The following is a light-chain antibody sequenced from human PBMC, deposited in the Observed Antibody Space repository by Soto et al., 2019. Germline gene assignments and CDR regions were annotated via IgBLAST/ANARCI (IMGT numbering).Light chain of an antibody. V-gene: IGLV2-14*01. CDR1: SSDIGTYDY. Sequence: QSALTQPASVSGSPGQSITISCTGTSSDIGTYDYVSWYQHHPGKAPKLMIYEVTNRPSGVSDRFSGSKSGNTASLTISGLQAEDEAEYYCSSYTSTTTPVVFGGGTKLTVL. J-gene: IGLJ2*01. CDR2: EVT. CDR3: SSYTSTTTPVV.